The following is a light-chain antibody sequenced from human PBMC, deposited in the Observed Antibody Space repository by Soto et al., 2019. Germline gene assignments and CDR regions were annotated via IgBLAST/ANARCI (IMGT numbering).Light chain of an antibody. CDR3: QQYHSTLIT. V-gene: IGKV4-1*01. CDR2: WAS. CDR1: QSVLYSSANKYY. J-gene: IGKJ5*01. Sequence: VTQSTDSLAVSLGGRATINSKYSQSVLYSSANKYYIAWYQQKPGQPPKLLIYWASTRQSGVPERFSGSGSGTDFTLTITSLQAGDVAVYYCQQYHSTLITFGQGTRLEV.